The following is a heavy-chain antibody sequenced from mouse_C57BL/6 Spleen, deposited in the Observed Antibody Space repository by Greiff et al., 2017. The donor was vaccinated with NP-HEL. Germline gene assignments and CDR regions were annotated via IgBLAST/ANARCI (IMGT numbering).Heavy chain of an antibody. J-gene: IGHJ2*01. CDR3: ARELPTRCFDY. CDR2: INPYNGGT. D-gene: IGHD2-1*01. V-gene: IGHV1-19*01. Sequence: EVQLQQSGPVLVKPGASVKMSCKASGYTFTDYYMNWVKQSHGKSLEWIGVINPYNGGTSYNQKFKGKATLTVDKSSSTAYMELNSLTSEDSAVYYCARELPTRCFDYWGQGTTLTVSS. CDR1: GYTFTDYY.